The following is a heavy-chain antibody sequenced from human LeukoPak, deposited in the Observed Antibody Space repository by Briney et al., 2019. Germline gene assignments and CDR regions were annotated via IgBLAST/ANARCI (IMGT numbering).Heavy chain of an antibody. D-gene: IGHD4-11*01. CDR2: IYHSGGT. CDR1: GGSISSSGYS. CDR3: ARTVTSTHFDY. J-gene: IGHJ4*02. Sequence: SETLSLTCAVSGGSISSSGYSWSWIRQPPGKGLEWIGYIYHSGGTYYNPSLKSRVTISVDRSSNQFSLKLTSVTAADTAVYYCARTVTSTHFDYWGQGALVTVSS. V-gene: IGHV4-30-2*01.